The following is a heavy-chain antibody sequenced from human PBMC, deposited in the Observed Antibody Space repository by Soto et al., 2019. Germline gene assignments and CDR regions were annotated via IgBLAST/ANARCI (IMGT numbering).Heavy chain of an antibody. J-gene: IGHJ5*02. CDR3: TRDASRDSSARGWFDP. V-gene: IGHV3-21*01. CDR1: GFTFRSFT. CDR2: ISSNSAYI. Sequence: TGGSLRLSCAASGFTFRSFTMNWVRQAPGKGLEWVSTISSNSAYIYYTDALRGRFTISRDNAKNSLHLQMNSLRAEDTAVYYCTRDASRDSSARGWFDPWGPGTLVTVSS. D-gene: IGHD6-13*01.